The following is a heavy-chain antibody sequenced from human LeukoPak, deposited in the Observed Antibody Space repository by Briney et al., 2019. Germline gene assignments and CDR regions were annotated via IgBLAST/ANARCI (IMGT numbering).Heavy chain of an antibody. D-gene: IGHD4-17*01. CDR1: DASVSGYY. CDR3: TRDIGSGDYVFFDS. J-gene: IGHJ4*02. V-gene: IGHV4-4*07. Sequence: PAETLSLTCTVSDASVSGYYWSWIRLPAGKGLEWIGRLYNNGSTNRNPSLKSRVTMSVDTSKNQLSLRLKSVTAADTAVYYCTRDIGSGDYVFFDSWGQGTRVIVSS. CDR2: LYNNGST.